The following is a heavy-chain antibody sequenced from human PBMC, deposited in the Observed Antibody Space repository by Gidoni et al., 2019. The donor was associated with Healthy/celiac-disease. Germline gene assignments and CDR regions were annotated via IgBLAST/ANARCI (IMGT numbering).Heavy chain of an antibody. J-gene: IGHJ6*02. D-gene: IGHD3-3*01. CDR2: IYTSGGT. Sequence: QVQLQESGPGLVKPSQTLSLTCTVSGGSISSGSYYWRWIRQPAGKGLEWIGRIYTSGGTNYNPSLKSRVTMSVDTSKNQFSLKLSSVTAADTAVYYCAATYYDFWSGYSLENLDVWGQGTTVTVSS. V-gene: IGHV4-61*02. CDR3: AATYYDFWSGYSLENLDV. CDR1: GGSISSGSYY.